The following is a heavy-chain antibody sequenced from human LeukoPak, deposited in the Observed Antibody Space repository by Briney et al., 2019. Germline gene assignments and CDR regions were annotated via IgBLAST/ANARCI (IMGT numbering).Heavy chain of an antibody. CDR2: VSHSGNT. V-gene: IGHV4-61*01. CDR1: GGSVISGSYY. Sequence: PSETLSLTCTVSGGSVISGSYYWSWIRQPPGKGLEWIGYVSHSGNTNYNPSLKSRVTISKDTSKNQFSLNLSSVTAADTAVYYCVREHDWGDFDFWGPGTLVTVSS. J-gene: IGHJ4*02. CDR3: VREHDWGDFDF. D-gene: IGHD3-9*01.